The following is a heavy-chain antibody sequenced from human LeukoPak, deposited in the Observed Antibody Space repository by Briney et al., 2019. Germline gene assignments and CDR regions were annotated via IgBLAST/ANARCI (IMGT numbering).Heavy chain of an antibody. CDR2: IDWDDDK. Sequence: ESGPTLVNPTQTLTLTCTFSGFSLSTSGMCVSWIRQPPGKALEWLARIDWDDDKYYSTSLKTRLTISKDTSKNQVVLTMTNMDPVDTATYYCARITMVRGVTTYAFDIWGQATMVTVSS. D-gene: IGHD3-10*01. CDR3: ARITMVRGVTTYAFDI. V-gene: IGHV2-70*11. CDR1: GFSLSTSGMC. J-gene: IGHJ3*02.